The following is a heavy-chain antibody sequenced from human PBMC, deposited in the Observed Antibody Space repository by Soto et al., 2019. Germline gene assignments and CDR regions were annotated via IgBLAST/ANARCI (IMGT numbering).Heavy chain of an antibody. Sequence: PGWSLRLACSASGFTVSNHALHWVRQAPGKRLEYVSAISGNGVNVDYAASVNSRFTISRDNSKNTLYLQMTSLTTEDTAIYYCVRDSSYTVTYDYWGKGTLVTVSS. D-gene: IGHD4-17*01. CDR2: ISGNGVNV. CDR1: GFTVSNHA. CDR3: VRDSSYTVTYDY. J-gene: IGHJ4*02. V-gene: IGHV3-64D*08.